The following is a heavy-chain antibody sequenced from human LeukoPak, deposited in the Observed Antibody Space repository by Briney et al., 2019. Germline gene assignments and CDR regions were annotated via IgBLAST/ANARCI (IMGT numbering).Heavy chain of an antibody. J-gene: IGHJ6*03. V-gene: IGHV1-69*05. CDR3: ARAEYSSSSWGYPHLNYYYYYMDV. CDR1: GGTLSSYA. Sequence: SVKVSCKASGGTLSSYAISWVRQAPGQGLEWMGGIIPIFGTANYAQKFQGRVTITTDESTSTAYMELSSLRSEDTAVYYCARAEYSSSSWGYPHLNYYYYYMDVWGKGTTVTVSS. CDR2: IIPIFGTA. D-gene: IGHD6-6*01.